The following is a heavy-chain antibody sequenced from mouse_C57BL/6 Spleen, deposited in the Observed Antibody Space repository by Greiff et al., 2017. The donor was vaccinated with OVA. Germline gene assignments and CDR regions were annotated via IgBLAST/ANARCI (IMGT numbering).Heavy chain of an antibody. CDR1: GYTFTSYW. Sequence: QVQLQQPGAELVMPGASVKLSCKASGYTFTSYWMHWVKQRPGQGLEWIGEIDPSDSYPNYNQKFKGKSTLTVDKSSSTAYMQLSSLTSEDSAVYYCARMTTVVATNFDYWGQGTTLTVSS. CDR3: ARMTTVVATNFDY. V-gene: IGHV1-69*01. D-gene: IGHD1-1*01. J-gene: IGHJ2*01. CDR2: IDPSDSYP.